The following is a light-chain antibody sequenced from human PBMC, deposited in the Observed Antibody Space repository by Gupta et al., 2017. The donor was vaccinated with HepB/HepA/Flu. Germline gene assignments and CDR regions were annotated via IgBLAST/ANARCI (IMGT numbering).Light chain of an antibody. V-gene: IGKV1-33*01. CDR3: QHKDHFMCS. CDR1: QDITHY. Sequence: DIQMTQSASSLSASIGDRVTITCQASQDITHYLNWYQQKPGMAPTLLIYDASNRETGVPSWFSGSGSETDFTFSISGRQPEDIAIYYCQHKDHFMCSFGQGTPLEIK. CDR2: DAS. J-gene: IGKJ2*02.